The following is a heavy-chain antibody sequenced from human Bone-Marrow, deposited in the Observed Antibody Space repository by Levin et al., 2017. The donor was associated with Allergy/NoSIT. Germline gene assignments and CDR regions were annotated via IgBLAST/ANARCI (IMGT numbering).Heavy chain of an antibody. Sequence: ASVKVSCKASGGTFSSYAISWVRQAPGQGLEWMGGIIPIFGTANYAQKFQGRVTITADESTSTAYMELSSLRSEDTAVYYCARVTGFGEFLGGMDVWGQGTTVTVSS. CDR3: ARVTGFGEFLGGMDV. CDR2: IIPIFGTA. D-gene: IGHD3-10*01. J-gene: IGHJ6*02. CDR1: GGTFSSYA. V-gene: IGHV1-69*13.